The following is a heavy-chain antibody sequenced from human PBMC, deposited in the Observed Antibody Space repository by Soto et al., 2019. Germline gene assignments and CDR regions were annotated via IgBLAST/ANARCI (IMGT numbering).Heavy chain of an antibody. Sequence: EVQLLESGGGLEQTGGSLRLSCAASGFNFDSYAMGWVRQAPGKGLEWVSAISSRGDRVYYADSVKGRSTISRDNSKNTLFLQMNSLRAEDTAVFYFAKAPHASDYAGRGFDFWGQGTLVTVSS. D-gene: IGHD5-12*01. CDR1: GFNFDSYA. V-gene: IGHV3-23*01. J-gene: IGHJ4*02. CDR3: AKAPHASDYAGRGFDF. CDR2: ISSRGDRV.